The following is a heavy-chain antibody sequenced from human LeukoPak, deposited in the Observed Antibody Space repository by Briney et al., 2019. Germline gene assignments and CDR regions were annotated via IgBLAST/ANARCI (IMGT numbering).Heavy chain of an antibody. CDR1: GGSFSGYY. V-gene: IGHV4-34*01. Sequence: RSETLSLTCAVYGGSFSGYYWSWIRQPPGKGLEWIGEINHSGSTNYNPSLKSRVTRSVARSKDQFSLKLSSVTVAAPPGNYCAGPKSHYYYDSSGGYAFDIWGQGKRVTVSS. J-gene: IGHJ3*02. CDR2: INHSGST. D-gene: IGHD3-22*01. CDR3: AGPKSHYYYDSSGGYAFDI.